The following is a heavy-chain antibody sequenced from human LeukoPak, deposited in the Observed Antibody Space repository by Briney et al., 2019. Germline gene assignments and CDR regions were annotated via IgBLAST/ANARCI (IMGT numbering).Heavy chain of an antibody. V-gene: IGHV1-69*05. CDR1: GGTFNSYA. Sequence: SVKVSCKASGGTFNSYAISWVRQAPGQGLEWMGGIIPIFGTANYAQKFQGRVTITTDESTSTAYMELSSLRSEDTAVYYCAMDLRFLEWLSDYWGQGTLVTVSS. D-gene: IGHD3-3*01. CDR3: AMDLRFLEWLSDY. CDR2: IIPIFGTA. J-gene: IGHJ4*02.